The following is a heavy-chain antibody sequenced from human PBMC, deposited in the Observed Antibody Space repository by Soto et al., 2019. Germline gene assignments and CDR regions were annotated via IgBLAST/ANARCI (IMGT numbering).Heavy chain of an antibody. CDR3: ASFRGPLFQLHWLDP. CDR2: IYYSGST. CDR1: GASISSGGYY. D-gene: IGHD6-6*01. V-gene: IGHV4-31*03. Sequence: TLSLTCTVSGASISSGGYYWGWIRQGPGKGLEWIGYIYYSGSTYYNPSLKSRVTISVDTSKNQFYLKLSSVTAADTAVYYCASFRGPLFQLHWLDPWGQGTLVTVSS. J-gene: IGHJ5*02.